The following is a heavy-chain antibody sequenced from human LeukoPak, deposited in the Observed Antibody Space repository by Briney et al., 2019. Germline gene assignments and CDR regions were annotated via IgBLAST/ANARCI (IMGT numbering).Heavy chain of an antibody. CDR1: GGSINSGDNY. V-gene: IGHV4-30-4*01. CDR2: IYYRGTT. CDR3: ARIQGTSGYGWSHFDY. D-gene: IGHD6-25*01. J-gene: IGHJ4*02. Sequence: KPSETLSLTCTVSGGSINSGDNYWSWIRQPPGKGLEWIGFIYYRGTTYYSPSLRSRLSISIDTSRNQFSLELNSVTAADTAVYSCARIQGTSGYGWSHFDYWGQGLLVTVSS.